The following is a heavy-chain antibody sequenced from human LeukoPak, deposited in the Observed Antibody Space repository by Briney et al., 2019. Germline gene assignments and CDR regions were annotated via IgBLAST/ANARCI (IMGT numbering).Heavy chain of an antibody. CDR3: VRPDRIFGVPAAFDA. CDR2: IIPKYSAS. V-gene: IGHV1-69*13. J-gene: IGHJ3*01. Sequence: SVKVSCKASGGSFSDYPINWVRQAPGQGLEWLGGIIPKYSASNYAQAFQGRVTITADESTNTVYMEMSGLRPDDTDVYYCVRPDRIFGVPAAFDAWGQGTLVAVSS. CDR1: GGSFSDYP. D-gene: IGHD3-3*02.